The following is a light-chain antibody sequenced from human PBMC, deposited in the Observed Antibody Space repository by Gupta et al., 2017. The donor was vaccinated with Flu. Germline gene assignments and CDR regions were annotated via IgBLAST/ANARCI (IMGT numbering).Light chain of an antibody. CDR3: QCYDSSLSGSGWV. CDR2: GNS. J-gene: IGLJ3*02. Sequence: QSVQTQPTSFSAAPGQRATISCTGHSPNIGAGYDVDWYQQLPGTAPELLIYGNSNRPSGVPGRFSGSKSGTSASLAITGLQAEDEAEYYCQCYDSSLSGSGWVFGGGTKLTVL. CDR1: SPNIGAGYD. V-gene: IGLV1-40*01.